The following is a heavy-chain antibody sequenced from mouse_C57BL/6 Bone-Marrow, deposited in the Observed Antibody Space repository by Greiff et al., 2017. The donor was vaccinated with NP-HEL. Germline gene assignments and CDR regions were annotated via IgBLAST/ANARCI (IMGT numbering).Heavy chain of an antibody. V-gene: IGHV7-1*01. CDR2: SRNKANDYTT. J-gene: IGHJ1*03. D-gene: IGHD2-5*01. CDR1: GFTFSDFY. Sequence: EVKVVESGGGLVQSGRSLRLSCATSGFTFSDFYMEWVRQAPGKGLEWIAASRNKANDYTTEYSASVKGRFIVSRDTSQSILYLQMNALRAEDTAIYYCARDASYSNHGGYFDVWGTGTTVTVSS. CDR3: ARDASYSNHGGYFDV.